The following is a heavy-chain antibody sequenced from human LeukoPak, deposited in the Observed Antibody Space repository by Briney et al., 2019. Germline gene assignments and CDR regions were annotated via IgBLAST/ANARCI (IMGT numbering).Heavy chain of an antibody. Sequence: GGSLRLSCAASGFTFSSYSMNWVRQAPGKGLEWVSSISSSSSYIYYADSVKGRVTISRDNAKNSLYLQMNSLRAEDTAVYYCAIVPNSVAAAGFRAFDIWGQGTMATVSS. CDR1: GFTFSSYS. V-gene: IGHV3-21*01. CDR3: AIVPNSVAAAGFRAFDI. J-gene: IGHJ3*02. CDR2: ISSSSSYI. D-gene: IGHD6-13*01.